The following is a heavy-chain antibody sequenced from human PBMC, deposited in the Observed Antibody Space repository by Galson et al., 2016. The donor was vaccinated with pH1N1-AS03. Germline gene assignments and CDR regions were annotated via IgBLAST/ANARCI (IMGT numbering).Heavy chain of an antibody. CDR2: ISGSGGTT. Sequence: SLRPSCAASGFSLSTYAMTWVRQAPGKGLEWVSGISGSGGTTYYAESVKGRSAISRDNSKNTLYLLMNSLRAEDTAVYYCAKGDDFWSGYSPNYYYCMDVWGKGTTVTVSS. CDR3: AKGDDFWSGYSPNYYYCMDV. D-gene: IGHD3-3*01. CDR1: GFSLSTYA. J-gene: IGHJ6*03. V-gene: IGHV3-23*01.